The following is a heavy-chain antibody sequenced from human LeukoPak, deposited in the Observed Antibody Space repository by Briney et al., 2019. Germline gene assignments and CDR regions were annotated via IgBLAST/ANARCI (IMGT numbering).Heavy chain of an antibody. J-gene: IGHJ4*02. CDR2: IYYSGST. D-gene: IGHD3-10*01. CDR3: ARTRFSGYGSGSCDY. V-gene: IGHV4-31*03. CDR1: GGSISSGGYY. Sequence: SETLSLTCTVSGGSISSGGYYWSWIRQHPGKGLEWIGYIYYSGSTYYNPSLKSRVTISVDTSKNQFSLKLSSVTAADTAVYYCARTRFSGYGSGSCDYWGQGTLVTVSS.